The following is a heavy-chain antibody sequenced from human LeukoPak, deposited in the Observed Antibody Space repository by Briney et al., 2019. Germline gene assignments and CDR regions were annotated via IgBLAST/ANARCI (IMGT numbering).Heavy chain of an antibody. Sequence: GGSLRLSCVASGFIFSTNYMSWVRQAPGKGLEWVSLIYSGGNTNYPDSVKGRFTFSRDNSNNTLYLQMNSLRVEDTAVYYCARGEYGSGWYRDWGQGTLVTVSS. CDR1: GFIFSTNY. V-gene: IGHV3-53*01. CDR3: ARGEYGSGWYRD. D-gene: IGHD6-19*01. J-gene: IGHJ4*02. CDR2: IYSGGNT.